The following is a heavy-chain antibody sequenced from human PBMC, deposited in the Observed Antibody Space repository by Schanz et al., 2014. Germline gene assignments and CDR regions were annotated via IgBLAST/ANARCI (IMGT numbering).Heavy chain of an antibody. J-gene: IGHJ6*03. CDR2: ISGYTGDT. V-gene: IGHV1-18*01. D-gene: IGHD1-1*01. Sequence: QILLVQPGPEVKKPGASVTVSCKASGYDFHIYAYSWVRQAPGQGPEWIGWISGYTGDTKYAQKFQHRVNMTTDRTTSTVYMELRSLRFDDTAVYYCARDHVATTDYDYFFYYLDVWATGITXIVSS. CDR1: GYDFHIYA. CDR3: ARDHVATTDYDYFFYYLDV.